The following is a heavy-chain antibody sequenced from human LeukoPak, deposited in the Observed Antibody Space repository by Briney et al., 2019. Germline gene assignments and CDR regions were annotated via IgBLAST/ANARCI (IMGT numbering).Heavy chain of an antibody. CDR2: IYYSGST. Sequence: SETLSLTCTVSGGSISSYYWSWIRQPPGKGLEWIGYIYYSGSTNYNPSLKSRVTISVDTSKNQFSLNLYSVTAADTAVYYCARIPTDGYDGNYFYYYYGMDVWGQGTTVTVSS. V-gene: IGHV4-59*12. D-gene: IGHD1-26*01. CDR1: GGSISSYY. J-gene: IGHJ6*02. CDR3: ARIPTDGYDGNYFYYYYGMDV.